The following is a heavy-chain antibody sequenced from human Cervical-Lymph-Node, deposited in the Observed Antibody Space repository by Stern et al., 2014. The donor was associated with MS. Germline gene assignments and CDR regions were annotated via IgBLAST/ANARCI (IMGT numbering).Heavy chain of an antibody. CDR1: GGSISSYY. CDR2: MDYSGST. V-gene: IGHV4-59*08. Sequence: VQLVESGPGLVKPSETLSLTCTVSGGSISSYYWSWIRQPPGKGLEWIGDMDYSGSTNYNPSLKSRVTISVDTSKNQFSLQLNPVTAADTAVYYCARLLVPMAGFDYWGQGTLVTVSS. D-gene: IGHD6-19*01. CDR3: ARLLVPMAGFDY. J-gene: IGHJ4*02.